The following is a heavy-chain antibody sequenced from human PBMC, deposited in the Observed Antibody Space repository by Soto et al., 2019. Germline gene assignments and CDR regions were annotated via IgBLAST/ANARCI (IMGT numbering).Heavy chain of an antibody. CDR2: IYHSGST. D-gene: IGHD3-3*01. CDR3: ARTTIFGVVISYYYYYGMDV. CDR1: GGSISGSNW. J-gene: IGHJ6*02. V-gene: IGHV4-4*02. Sequence: PSETLSLTCAVSGGSISGSNWWSWVRQPPGKGLEWIGEIYHSGSTNYNPSLKSRVTISVDKSKNQFSLKLSSVTAADTAVYYCARTTIFGVVISYYYYYGMDVWGQGTTVTVSS.